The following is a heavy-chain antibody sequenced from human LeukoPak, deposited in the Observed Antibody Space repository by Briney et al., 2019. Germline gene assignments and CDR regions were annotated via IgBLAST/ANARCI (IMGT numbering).Heavy chain of an antibody. Sequence: PGGSLRLSCAASGFTFSSYAMHWVRQAPGKGLEWVAVISYDGSNKYYADSVKGRFTISRDNSKNTLYLQMNSLRAEDTAVYYCAKGRVWGSYRLGYFDYWGQGTLVTVSS. D-gene: IGHD3-16*02. J-gene: IGHJ4*02. V-gene: IGHV3-30-3*01. CDR1: GFTFSSYA. CDR2: ISYDGSNK. CDR3: AKGRVWGSYRLGYFDY.